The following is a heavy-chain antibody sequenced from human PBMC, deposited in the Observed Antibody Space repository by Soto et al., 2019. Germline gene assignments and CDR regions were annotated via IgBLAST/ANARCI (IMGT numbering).Heavy chain of an antibody. V-gene: IGHV3-74*01. D-gene: IGHD3-3*01. Sequence: GGSLRLSCAASGFTFSSYWMHWVRQAPGKGLVWVSRINSYESTTDYADSVKGRFTISRDNAKNTLYLQMTSLRAEDTAVYYCARVNYDFCSGPFDYWGQGTLVTVSS. CDR1: GFTFSSYW. CDR3: ARVNYDFCSGPFDY. J-gene: IGHJ4*02. CDR2: INSYESTT.